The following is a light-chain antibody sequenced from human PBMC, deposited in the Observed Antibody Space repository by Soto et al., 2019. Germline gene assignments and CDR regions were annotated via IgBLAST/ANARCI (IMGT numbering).Light chain of an antibody. CDR1: QTISSW. J-gene: IGKJ1*01. V-gene: IGKV1-5*03. CDR2: KAS. Sequence: DIQMTQSPSTLSASVGDRVTIICRASQTISSWLAWYQQKGGQAPKLLISKASILDSGVPARFSGSGSGTEFNLTISSLQPEDFATYYCQQYNSFIWTFGQATKVDIK. CDR3: QQYNSFIWT.